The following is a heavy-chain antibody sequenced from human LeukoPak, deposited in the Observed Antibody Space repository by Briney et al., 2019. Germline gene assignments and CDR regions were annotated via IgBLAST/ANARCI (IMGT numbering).Heavy chain of an antibody. CDR3: AKDLGSITMIVVVITGFDY. D-gene: IGHD3-22*01. CDR1: GFTFSSYA. J-gene: IGHJ4*02. V-gene: IGHV3-23*01. CDR2: ISGSGGST. Sequence: PGGSLRLSCAASGFTFSSYAMSWVRQAPGKGLEWVSAISGSGGSTYYADSVKGRFTISRDNSKNTLYLPMNSLRAEDTAVYYCAKDLGSITMIVVVITGFDYWGQGTLVTVSS.